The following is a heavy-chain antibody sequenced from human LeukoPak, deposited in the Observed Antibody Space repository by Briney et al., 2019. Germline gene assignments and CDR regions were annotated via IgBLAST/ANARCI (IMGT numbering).Heavy chain of an antibody. CDR3: ANLQSGYSSGWSDY. J-gene: IGHJ4*02. Sequence: PGGSLRLSCAASGFTFSSYGMSWVRQAPGKGLEWVSAISGSGGSTYYADSVRGRFTISRDNSKNTLYLQMNSLRAEDTAVYYCANLQSGYSSGWSDYWGQGTLVTVSS. V-gene: IGHV3-23*01. CDR2: ISGSGGST. CDR1: GFTFSSYG. D-gene: IGHD6-19*01.